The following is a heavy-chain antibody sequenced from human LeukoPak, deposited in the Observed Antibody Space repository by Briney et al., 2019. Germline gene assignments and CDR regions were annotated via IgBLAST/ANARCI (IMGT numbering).Heavy chain of an antibody. Sequence: SETLSLTCTVSGGSVSSGSYYWSWIQQPPGKGLEWIGYIYYSGSTNYNPSLKSRVTISVDTSKNQFSLKLSSVTAADTAVYYCARVGYGETIDYWGQGTLVTVSS. CDR1: GGSVSSGSYY. CDR2: IYYSGST. CDR3: ARVGYGETIDY. V-gene: IGHV4-61*01. D-gene: IGHD4-17*01. J-gene: IGHJ4*02.